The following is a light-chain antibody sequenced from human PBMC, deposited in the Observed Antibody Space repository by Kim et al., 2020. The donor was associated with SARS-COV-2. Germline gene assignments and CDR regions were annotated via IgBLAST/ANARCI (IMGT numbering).Light chain of an antibody. CDR3: QQYDGYPIT. Sequence: DIQMTQSPSILSASVGDSVTITCRASQNVNIWLAWYQQKPGKAPNLLIYKASSLQSGVPSRFSGSGSGTEFTLTISGLQPDDFATYYCQQYDGYPITFGGGTKVDIK. J-gene: IGKJ4*01. CDR2: KAS. CDR1: QNVNIW. V-gene: IGKV1-5*03.